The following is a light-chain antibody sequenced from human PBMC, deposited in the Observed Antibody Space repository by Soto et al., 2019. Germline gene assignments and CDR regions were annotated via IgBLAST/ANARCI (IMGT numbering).Light chain of an antibody. V-gene: IGKV3-11*01. CDR1: QYINTR. J-gene: IGKJ1*01. CDR2: QTS. Sequence: EIVLTQSPATLSSFPGDRVTLSCRASQYINTRLAWYQHRPGQAPRLLIYQTSIRAAGIPARFSASGSGTDFTLTISDGQPEDFALYYCHQRQSWPRTFGQGTKVDIK. CDR3: HQRQSWPRT.